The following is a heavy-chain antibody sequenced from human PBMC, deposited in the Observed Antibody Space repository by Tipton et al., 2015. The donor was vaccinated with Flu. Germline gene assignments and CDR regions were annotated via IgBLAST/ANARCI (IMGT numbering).Heavy chain of an antibody. D-gene: IGHD6-13*01. CDR1: GFTFSSYG. J-gene: IGHJ6*02. CDR2: IGSSGDT. V-gene: IGHV3-13*01. Sequence: SLRLSCEASGFTFSSYGMHWVRQAAGEGLAWVSGIGSSGDTYYAGSVKGRFTTSRENAKNLLYVQMNSLRAGDSAVYYCARGPLPDSNWYNGLDVWGQGTTVTVFS. CDR3: ARGPLPDSNWYNGLDV.